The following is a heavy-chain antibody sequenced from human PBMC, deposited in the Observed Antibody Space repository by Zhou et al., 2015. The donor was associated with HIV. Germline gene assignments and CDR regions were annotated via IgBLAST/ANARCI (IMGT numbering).Heavy chain of an antibody. J-gene: IGHJ4*03. Sequence: QVQLVQSATEVKKSGASVKVSCKASGYTLGNYGVSWVRQAPGKGLEWMGKIASGDGSADVRQNFRGRVALTRQTSTGTVFFELGSLRIQDTGTYYCVMALGQYFDYWGQGTLVSVS. CDR1: GYTLGNYG. CDR3: VMALGQYFDY. CDR2: IASGDGSA. D-gene: IGHD2/OR15-2a*01. V-gene: IGHV1-18*01.